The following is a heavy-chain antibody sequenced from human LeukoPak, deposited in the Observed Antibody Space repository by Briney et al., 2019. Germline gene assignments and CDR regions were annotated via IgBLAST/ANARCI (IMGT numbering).Heavy chain of an antibody. CDR2: ISGSGSTI. CDR1: GFTFSSYE. J-gene: IGHJ6*03. CDR3: AREGAPPGSFHYYYYYMDV. D-gene: IGHD3-10*01. Sequence: PGGSLRLSCATSGFTFSSYEMSWVRQAPGKGLEWVSYISGSGSTIYYADSVQGRFTISRDNAKNSLYLQMNSLRAEDTAVYYCAREGAPPGSFHYYYYYMDVWGKGTTVTVSS. V-gene: IGHV3-48*03.